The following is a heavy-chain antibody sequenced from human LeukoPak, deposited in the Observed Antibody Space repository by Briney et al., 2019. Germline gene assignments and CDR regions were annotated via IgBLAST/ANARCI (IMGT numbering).Heavy chain of an antibody. Sequence: GGSLRLSCAASGFTFSSYTMSGVRQAPGKGLEWVSSISDSGGNTYYAHSVRGRFTISRDNSKNTLYLQMNSLRAEDTALYYCAKKIPFDSWGQGTLVTVSS. D-gene: IGHD2-21*01. V-gene: IGHV3-23*01. CDR1: GFTFSSYT. CDR3: AKKIPFDS. CDR2: ISDSGGNT. J-gene: IGHJ4*02.